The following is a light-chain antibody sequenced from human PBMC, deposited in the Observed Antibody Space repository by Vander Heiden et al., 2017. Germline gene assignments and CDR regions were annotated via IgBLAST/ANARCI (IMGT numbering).Light chain of an antibody. J-gene: IGKJ1*01. CDR2: KAS. CDR3: QQYNSYPWA. Sequence: DIQMTQSPSTLPASVGDRVTIPCRASQSISNWLAWYQQKPGKALKLLIYKASSLESGVPSKFSGSGSGTEFTLTISSLQPDDFATYYCQQYNSYPWAFGQGTKVEIK. V-gene: IGKV1-5*03. CDR1: QSISNW.